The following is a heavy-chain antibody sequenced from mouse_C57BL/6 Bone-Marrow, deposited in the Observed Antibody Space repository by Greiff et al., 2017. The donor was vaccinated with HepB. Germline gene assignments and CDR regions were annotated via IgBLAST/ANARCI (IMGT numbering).Heavy chain of an antibody. Sequence: LEESGSELARPGASVKLSCKASGYTFTSYGISWVKQSTGQGLEWIGEIYPRSGNTYYNEKFKGKATLTADKSSSTAYMELRSLTSEDSAVYFCARCPLIYYYGYFDYWGQGTTLTVSS. CDR3: ARCPLIYYYGYFDY. CDR2: IYPRSGNT. D-gene: IGHD1-1*01. J-gene: IGHJ2*01. V-gene: IGHV1-81*01. CDR1: GYTFTSYG.